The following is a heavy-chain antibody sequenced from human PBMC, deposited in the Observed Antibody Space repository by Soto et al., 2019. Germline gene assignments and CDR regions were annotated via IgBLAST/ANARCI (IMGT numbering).Heavy chain of an antibody. CDR3: AGFSSSWYPDAFDI. J-gene: IGHJ3*02. D-gene: IGHD6-13*01. CDR2: IYHSGST. Sequence: SETLSLTCAVSGGSISSSNWWSWVRQPPGKGLEWIGEIYHSGSTNYNPSLKSRVTILVDKSKNRFSLKLSSVTAADTAVYYCAGFSSSWYPDAFDIWGQGTMVTVSS. V-gene: IGHV4-4*02. CDR1: GGSISSSNW.